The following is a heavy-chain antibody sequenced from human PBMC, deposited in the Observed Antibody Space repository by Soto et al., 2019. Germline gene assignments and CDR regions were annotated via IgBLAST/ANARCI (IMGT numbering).Heavy chain of an antibody. D-gene: IGHD1-26*01. V-gene: IGHV3-23*01. J-gene: IGHJ4*02. CDR3: AKDLAGATRGRFDY. CDR2: ISGSGTTT. Sequence: EVQLLESGGGLVQPGGSLRLSCAASGFTFSSYGMSWVRQAPGKGLEWVSGISGSGTTTYYAGFVKGHFTISRDNSKNTLYLQMNSLRAEDTAVYYCAKDLAGATRGRFDYWGQGALVTVSS. CDR1: GFTFSSYG.